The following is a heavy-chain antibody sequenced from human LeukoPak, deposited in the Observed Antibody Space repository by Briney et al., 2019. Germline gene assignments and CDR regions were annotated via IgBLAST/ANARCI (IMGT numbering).Heavy chain of an antibody. J-gene: IGHJ4*02. D-gene: IGHD3-22*01. V-gene: IGHV3-30*18. CDR1: GFTFSSYG. Sequence: GTSLRLSCATSGFTFSSYGMHWVRQVPGKGLEWVAVISNDGSNIQYGDSAKGRFTISRDNSKNTLYLQMNSLRAEDTAVYYCAKDGRVNYYDSSGYSGPDYWGQGTLVTVSS. CDR2: ISNDGSNI. CDR3: AKDGRVNYYDSSGYSGPDY.